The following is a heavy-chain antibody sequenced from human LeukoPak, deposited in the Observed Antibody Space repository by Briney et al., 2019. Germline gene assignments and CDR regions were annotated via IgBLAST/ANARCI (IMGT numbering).Heavy chain of an antibody. CDR1: GASISPYY. CDR3: ARGVGAAWKVFDY. Sequence: NSSETLSLTCTVSGASISPYYWSWIRQPPGEGLEWIGYIYYSGSTNYNPSLKSRVTISVDTSKNQFSLKLNSVTPDDTAVYYCARGVGAAWKVFDYWGQGTLVTVSS. J-gene: IGHJ4*02. CDR2: IYYSGST. D-gene: IGHD3-10*01. V-gene: IGHV4-59*12.